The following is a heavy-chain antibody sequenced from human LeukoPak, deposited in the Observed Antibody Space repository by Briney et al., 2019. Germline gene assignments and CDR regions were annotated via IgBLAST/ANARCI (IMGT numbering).Heavy chain of an antibody. CDR3: ARAMGVAARPGDYYMDV. V-gene: IGHV1-18*01. CDR1: GYTFTSYG. D-gene: IGHD6-6*01. CDR2: ISAYNGNT. J-gene: IGHJ6*03. Sequence: ASVKVSCKASGYTFTSYGISWVRQAPGQGLEWMGWISAYNGNTNYAQKLQGRVTMTTDTSTSAGYMELRSLRSDDTAVYYCARAMGVAARPGDYYMDVWGKGTTVTVSS.